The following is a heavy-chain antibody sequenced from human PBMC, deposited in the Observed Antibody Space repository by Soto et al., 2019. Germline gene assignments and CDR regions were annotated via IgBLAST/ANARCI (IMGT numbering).Heavy chain of an antibody. V-gene: IGHV3-30-3*01. D-gene: IGHD2-15*01. CDR2: ISYDGSNK. CDR3: ARDKAAASDY. CDR1: GFTFSSYA. Sequence: LRLSCAASGFTFSSYAMHWVRQAPGKGLEWVAVISYDGSNKYYADSVKGRFTISRDNSKNTLYLQMNSLRAEDTAVYYCARDKAAASDYWGQGTLVTVSS. J-gene: IGHJ4*02.